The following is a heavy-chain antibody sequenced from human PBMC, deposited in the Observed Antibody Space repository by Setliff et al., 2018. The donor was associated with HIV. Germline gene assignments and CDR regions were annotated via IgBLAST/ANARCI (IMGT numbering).Heavy chain of an antibody. V-gene: IGHV1-46*01. D-gene: IGHD6-6*01. Sequence: GASVKVSCKASGYTFTSYYMHWVRQAPGQGLEWMGIINPSSGSTTYAQKFQGRVTMTRDTSTSTVYMELSSLRSEDTAVYYCARVWGSSSSVYYFDYWGQGTLVTVSS. CDR1: GYTFTSYY. CDR3: ARVWGSSSSVYYFDY. CDR2: INPSSGST. J-gene: IGHJ4*02.